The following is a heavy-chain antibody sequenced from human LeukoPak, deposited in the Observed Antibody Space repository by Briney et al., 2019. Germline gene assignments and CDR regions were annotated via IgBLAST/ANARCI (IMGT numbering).Heavy chain of an antibody. D-gene: IGHD3-22*01. Sequence: GGSLRLSCAASGFTFSSYGMSWVRQAPGKGLEWVSAISGSGGSTYYADSVKGRFTISRDNSKNTLYLQMNSLRAEDTAVYYCAKDGPPYYYDSSGYPDYWGQGTLVTVSS. J-gene: IGHJ4*02. CDR3: AKDGPPYYYDSSGYPDY. V-gene: IGHV3-23*01. CDR2: ISGSGGST. CDR1: GFTFSSYG.